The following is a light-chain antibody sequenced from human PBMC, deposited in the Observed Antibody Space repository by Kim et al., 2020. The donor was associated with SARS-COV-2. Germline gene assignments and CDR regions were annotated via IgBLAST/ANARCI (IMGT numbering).Light chain of an antibody. CDR2: EVS. V-gene: IGKV2-30*02. CDR3: MQGTHRLLT. J-gene: IGKJ4*01. Sequence: DVVMTQSPLSLPVTLGQPASISCRSSQSLVHSNGNTYLSWFQQRPGQSPRRLIYEVSNRDCGVPDRFSGSGSGTDFTLKISRVQAEDVGVYYCMQGTHRLLTFGGGTKVDIK. CDR1: QSLVHSNGNTY.